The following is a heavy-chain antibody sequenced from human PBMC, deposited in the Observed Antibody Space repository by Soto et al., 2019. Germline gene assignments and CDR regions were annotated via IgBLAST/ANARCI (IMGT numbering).Heavy chain of an antibody. CDR2: INPGSGAA. CDR3: ARGGEVGVAGSAAFDM. D-gene: IGHD3-3*01. J-gene: IGHJ3*02. CDR1: GYTVTTHY. V-gene: IGHV1-46*01. Sequence: QVQLVQSGAEVKKPGASVKISCTASGYTVTTHYMHWVQQAPGRGLEWMGAINPGSGAAKYTQTFRARVTMTRDTSTNTVYMEMSALRSEDTAVFYCARGGEVGVAGSAAFDMWGQGTMVTVSS.